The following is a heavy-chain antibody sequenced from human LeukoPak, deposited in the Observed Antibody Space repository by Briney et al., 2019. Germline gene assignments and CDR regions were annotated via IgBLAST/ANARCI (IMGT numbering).Heavy chain of an antibody. V-gene: IGHV4-39*01. CDR2: IYFSGSA. D-gene: IGHD1-26*01. CDR1: GDITHY. CDR3: ARHNGGGVGSYVAPGPPDYFDY. J-gene: IGHJ4*02. Sequence: NTSETLSLTCIVSGDITHYWGWIRQPPGKGLECIGSIYFSGSAYYNPSLRSRVTISLDTSKKQLSLKLNSVTAADTAIYYCARHNGGGVGSYVAPGPPDYFDYWGQGTLVTVSS.